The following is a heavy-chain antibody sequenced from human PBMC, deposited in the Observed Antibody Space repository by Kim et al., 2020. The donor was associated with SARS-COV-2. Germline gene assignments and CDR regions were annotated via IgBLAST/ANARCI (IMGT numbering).Heavy chain of an antibody. CDR3: ARGGYYFDY. J-gene: IGHJ4*02. D-gene: IGHD3-22*01. V-gene: IGHV3-21*01. CDR2: SYK. Sequence: SYKYYADSVKGRFTIPRDNAKNSLYLQMNSLRAEDTAVYYCARGGYYFDYWGQGTLVTVSS.